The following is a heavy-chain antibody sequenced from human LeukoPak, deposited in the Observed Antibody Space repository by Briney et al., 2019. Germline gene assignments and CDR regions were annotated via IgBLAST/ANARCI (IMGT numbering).Heavy chain of an antibody. Sequence: SETLSLTCAVYGGSFSGYYWSWIRQPPGEGLEWIGEINHSGSTNYNPSRKGRVTISVDTSTTHFSLKLRSVTAADTAVYYCARVTCGGVSCYHYYYYMDVWGTGTTVTASS. CDR1: GGSFSGYY. D-gene: IGHD2-15*01. V-gene: IGHV4-34*01. CDR3: ARVTCGGVSCYHYYYYMDV. J-gene: IGHJ6*03. CDR2: INHSGST.